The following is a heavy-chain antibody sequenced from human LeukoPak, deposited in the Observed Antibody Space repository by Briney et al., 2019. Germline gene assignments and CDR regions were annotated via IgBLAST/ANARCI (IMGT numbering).Heavy chain of an antibody. D-gene: IGHD2-2*01. J-gene: IGHJ4*02. V-gene: IGHV3-7*01. CDR3: AILTVGQLHSDY. Sequence: GGSLRLSCAASGFTFSSYWMSWVRQAPGKGLEWVANIKQDGSEKYYVDSVKGRFTISRDNAKNSVYLQMNSLRAEDTAVYYCAILTVGQLHSDYWGQGTLVTVSS. CDR1: GFTFSSYW. CDR2: IKQDGSEK.